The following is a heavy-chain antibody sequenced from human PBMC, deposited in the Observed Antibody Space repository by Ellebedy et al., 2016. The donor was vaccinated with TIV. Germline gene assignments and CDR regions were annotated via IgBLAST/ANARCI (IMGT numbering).Heavy chain of an antibody. Sequence: PGGSLRLSCAASGFTVSSNHMSWVRQAPGKGLEWVSVIYSGGNTYYADSVKGRFTISRENSKNTLYLQMNSLRVEDTAVYYCARVVGYNYGQRYFDLWGRGTLVTVSS. CDR2: IYSGGNT. D-gene: IGHD5-18*01. CDR3: ARVVGYNYGQRYFDL. CDR1: GFTVSSNH. J-gene: IGHJ2*01. V-gene: IGHV3-53*01.